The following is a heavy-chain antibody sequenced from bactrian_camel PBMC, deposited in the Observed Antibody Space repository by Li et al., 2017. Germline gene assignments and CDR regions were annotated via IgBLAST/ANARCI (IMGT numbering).Heavy chain of an antibody. D-gene: IGHD6*01. Sequence: DVQLVESGGGLVQPGGSLRLSCKVSGFTFSNHAMSWVRQAPGKGLEWVSGIRSGGGRTYYADSVKGRFTISRDNTKNTLYLQMVSLKTEETAAYYCAAPRAGTALAYWGQGTQVTVS. V-gene: IGHV3S31*01. CDR1: GFTFSNHA. CDR2: IRSGGGRT. J-gene: IGHJ4*01. CDR3: AAPRAGTALAY.